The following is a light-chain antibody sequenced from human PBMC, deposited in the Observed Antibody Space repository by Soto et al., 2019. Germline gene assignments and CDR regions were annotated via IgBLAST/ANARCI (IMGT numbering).Light chain of an antibody. V-gene: IGLV2-14*01. Sequence: QSALTQPASVSGSPGQSITISCTGTSSDVGGYNYVSWYQQHPDKAPKLMIYDVNKRPSGVSNRFSGSKSGNTASLTISGLQAEDEADYYCSSYTSSSTYVFGTGTKVTV. CDR1: SSDVGGYNY. CDR3: SSYTSSSTYV. CDR2: DVN. J-gene: IGLJ1*01.